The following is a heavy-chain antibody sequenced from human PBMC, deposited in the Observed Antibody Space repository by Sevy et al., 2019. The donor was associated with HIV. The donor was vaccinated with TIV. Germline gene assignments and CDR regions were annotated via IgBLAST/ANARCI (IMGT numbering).Heavy chain of an antibody. D-gene: IGHD1-26*01. V-gene: IGHV1-2*02. CDR3: ARELGGSYPTGAFDI. Sequence: ASVKVSCKASGYTFTGYYMHWVRQAPGQGLEWMGWINPNSGGTNYAQKFQGRVTMTRDTSISTAYMELSRLRSDDTAVYYCARELGGSYPTGAFDIWGQGTMVTVSS. CDR1: GYTFTGYY. J-gene: IGHJ3*02. CDR2: INPNSGGT.